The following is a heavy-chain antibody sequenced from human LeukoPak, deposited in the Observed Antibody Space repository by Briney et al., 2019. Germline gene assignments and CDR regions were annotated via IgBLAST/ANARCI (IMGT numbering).Heavy chain of an antibody. Sequence: GASVKVSCKASGGTFSSYAISWVRQAPGQGLEWMGGIIPIFGTANYAQKFQGRVTITADESTSTAYMELSSLRSEDTAVYYCARVYESNSGWTPTYYFDYWGQGTLVTVSS. D-gene: IGHD6-19*01. J-gene: IGHJ4*02. CDR3: ARVYESNSGWTPTYYFDY. CDR1: GGTFSSYA. V-gene: IGHV1-69*13. CDR2: IIPIFGTA.